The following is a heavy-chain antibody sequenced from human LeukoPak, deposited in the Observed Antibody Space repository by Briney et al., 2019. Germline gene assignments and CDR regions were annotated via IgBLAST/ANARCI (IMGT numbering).Heavy chain of an antibody. CDR1: GYSISSGYY. J-gene: IGHJ4*02. D-gene: IGHD6-13*01. Sequence: SETLSLTCSVSGYSISSGYYWGWIRQPPGKGLEWIGSIYHSGSTYYNTSLKSRVTISVDTSKNQSSLKLNSVTAADTAVYYCARDPSVAAAGTYFDYWGQGTLVTVSS. V-gene: IGHV4-38-2*02. CDR3: ARDPSVAAAGTYFDY. CDR2: IYHSGST.